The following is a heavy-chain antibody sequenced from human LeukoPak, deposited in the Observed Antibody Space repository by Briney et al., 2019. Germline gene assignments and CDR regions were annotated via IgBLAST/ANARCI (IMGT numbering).Heavy chain of an antibody. CDR2: IYTSGST. D-gene: IGHD6-13*01. CDR3: ARTRLRAAADYYFDY. Sequence: SETLSLTCIVSGGSISSYYWSWIRQPPGKGLEWIGYIYTSGSTNYNPSPKSRVTISVDTSKNQFSLKLSSVTAADTAVYYCARTRLRAAADYYFDYWGQGTLVTVSS. V-gene: IGHV4-4*09. J-gene: IGHJ4*02. CDR1: GGSISSYY.